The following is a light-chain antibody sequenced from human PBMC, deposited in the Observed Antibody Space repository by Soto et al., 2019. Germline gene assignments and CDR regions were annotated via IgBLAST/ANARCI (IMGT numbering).Light chain of an antibody. J-gene: IGKJ3*01. V-gene: IGKV3-20*01. CDR1: QSVSNNY. CDR2: GAS. CDR3: QQYGSSPVS. Sequence: EIVLTQSPGTLSLSPGERATLSCRASQSVSNNYLAWYQQKPGQAPRFLMYGASSRATGTPDRFSASGSGTDFTLTISRLEPDDYAVYYCQQYGSSPVSFGPGTKVEIK.